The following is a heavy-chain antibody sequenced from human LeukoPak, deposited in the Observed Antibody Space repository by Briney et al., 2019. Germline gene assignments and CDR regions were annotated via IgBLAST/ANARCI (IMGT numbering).Heavy chain of an antibody. J-gene: IGHJ6*02. CDR3: ARKLRFLGNYGTDV. D-gene: IGHD3-3*01. CDR1: GYTFTSYD. CDR2: MNPNSGNT. Sequence: ASVKVSCKASGYTFTSYDINWVRQATGQGLEWMGWMNPNSGNTGYAQKFQGRVTMTRNTSISTAYMELSSLRSEDTAVYYCARKLRFLGNYGTDVWGQGTTVTVSS. V-gene: IGHV1-8*01.